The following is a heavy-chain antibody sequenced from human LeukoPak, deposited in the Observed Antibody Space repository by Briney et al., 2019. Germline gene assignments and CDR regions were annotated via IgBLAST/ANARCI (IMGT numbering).Heavy chain of an antibody. D-gene: IGHD6-19*01. Sequence: SETLSLTCAVYGGSFSGYYWSWIRQPPGKGLEWIGEINHSGSTNYNPSLKSRVTISVDTSKNQFSLKLSSVTAADTAVYYCARGVGYSSGLSINWGQGTLVTVSS. J-gene: IGHJ4*02. CDR3: ARGVGYSSGLSIN. CDR2: INHSGST. V-gene: IGHV4-34*01. CDR1: GGSFSGYY.